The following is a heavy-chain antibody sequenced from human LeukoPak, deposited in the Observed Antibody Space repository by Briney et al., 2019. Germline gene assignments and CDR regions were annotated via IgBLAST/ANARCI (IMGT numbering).Heavy chain of an antibody. CDR2: ISRSGTTI. D-gene: IGHD3-22*01. CDR3: ARDKYETSGCFDY. CDR1: EFTLSDYY. J-gene: IGHJ4*02. Sequence: GGSLRLSCAASEFTLSDYYMSWIRQAPGKGLEWVSYISRSGTTIYYADSVKGRFTISRDNAKNSLYLQMNSLRADDTAVYFCARDKYETSGCFDYWGQGALVTVSS. V-gene: IGHV3-11*01.